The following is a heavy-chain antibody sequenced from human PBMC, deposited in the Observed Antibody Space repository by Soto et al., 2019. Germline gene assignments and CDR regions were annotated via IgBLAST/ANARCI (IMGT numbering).Heavy chain of an antibody. CDR3: ARYYDYVWGSYRTAHDAFDI. D-gene: IGHD3-16*02. CDR2: IYYSGST. V-gene: IGHV4-59*01. J-gene: IGHJ3*02. Sequence: QVQLQESGPGLVKPSETLSLTCTVSGGSISSYYWSWIRQPPGKGLEWIGYIYYSGSTNYNPSLKSRVTISVDTSKHQFSLKLSSVTAADTAVYYCARYYDYVWGSYRTAHDAFDIWGQGTMVTVSS. CDR1: GGSISSYY.